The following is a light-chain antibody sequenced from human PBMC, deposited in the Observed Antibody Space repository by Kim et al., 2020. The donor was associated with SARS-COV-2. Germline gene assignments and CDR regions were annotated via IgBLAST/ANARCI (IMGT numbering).Light chain of an antibody. J-gene: IGKJ1*01. CDR2: NVS. CDR3: QQSASLPRT. Sequence: EIVLTQFPGFQSVTPRQKVTITCRASQSIGSSLHWYQQKPGQSPKLLIKNVSQSVSGVPPRFSGGGSGTDFTLTISSLEPVDAATDYCQQSASLPRTFGQVTKVDI. V-gene: IGKV6-21*01. CDR1: QSIGSS.